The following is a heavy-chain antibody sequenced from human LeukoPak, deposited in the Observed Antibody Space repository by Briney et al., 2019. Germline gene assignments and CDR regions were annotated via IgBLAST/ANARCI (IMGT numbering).Heavy chain of an antibody. V-gene: IGHV1-18*01. Sequence: ASVEVSCKASDYTFTSYGISWVRQAPGQGLEWMGWISAYNGNTNYAQKLQGRVTMTTDTSTSTAYMELRSLRSDDTAVYYCARAKTIAAAELGYYYYGMDVWGQGTTVTVSS. CDR2: ISAYNGNT. CDR3: ARAKTIAAAELGYYYYGMDV. J-gene: IGHJ6*02. D-gene: IGHD6-13*01. CDR1: DYTFTSYG.